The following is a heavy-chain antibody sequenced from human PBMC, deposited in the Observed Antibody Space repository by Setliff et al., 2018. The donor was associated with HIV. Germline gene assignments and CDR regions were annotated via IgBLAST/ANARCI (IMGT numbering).Heavy chain of an antibody. CDR2: IYYSGST. V-gene: IGHV4-31*03. D-gene: IGHD2-15*01. J-gene: IGHJ6*03. CDR3: ARGFCSGGFCHPNFYHYMDV. Sequence: SETLSLTCTVSGGSISSAAYYWSWIRQHPGKGLEWIGHIYYSGSTNYNPSLKSRVTISVDTSKNQFSLNLKSVTAADAAVYYCARGFCSGGFCHPNFYHYMDVWGKGTTVTVSS. CDR1: GGSISSAAYY.